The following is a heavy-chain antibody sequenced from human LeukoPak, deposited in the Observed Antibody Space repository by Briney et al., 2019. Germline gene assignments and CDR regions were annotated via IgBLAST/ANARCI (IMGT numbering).Heavy chain of an antibody. V-gene: IGHV4-39*01. CDR1: GGSISSSSYY. J-gene: IGHJ3*02. D-gene: IGHD1-26*01. CDR2: IYYSGST. CDR3: AGQVGATNAFDI. Sequence: SETLSLTCTVSGGSISSSSYYWGWIRRSPGKGLEWIGSIYYSGSTYYNPSLKSRVTISVDTSKNQFSLKLSSVTAADTAVYYCAGQVGATNAFDIWGQGTMVTVSS.